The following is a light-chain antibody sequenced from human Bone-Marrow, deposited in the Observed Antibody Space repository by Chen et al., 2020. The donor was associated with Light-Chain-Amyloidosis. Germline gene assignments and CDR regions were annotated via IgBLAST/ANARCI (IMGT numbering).Light chain of an antibody. Sequence: EVVLTHSPDFQSVTPKEKVTITCRASQNIGSSLHWYQQKPDQSPKLLIKFASQSFSGVPSRFSGSGSGTDFTLTINSLEAEDAATYFCHQSRNLPHTFGQGTKLEIK. V-gene: IGKV6-21*01. CDR2: FAS. CDR1: QNIGSS. CDR3: HQSRNLPHT. J-gene: IGKJ2*01.